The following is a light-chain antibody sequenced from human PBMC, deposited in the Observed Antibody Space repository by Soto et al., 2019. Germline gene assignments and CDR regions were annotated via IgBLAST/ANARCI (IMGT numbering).Light chain of an antibody. V-gene: IGKV1-5*01. CDR3: QHYNHYPFP. Sequence: DIQMTQSPSTLSASVGDRVTITCRPSESISTWLAWYQQKPGKAPKLLIYDASTLQTGVPSRFSGSGSGTKFTLTISSLQPDDFATYFCQHYNHYPFPFGQGTKLESK. J-gene: IGKJ2*01. CDR2: DAS. CDR1: ESISTW.